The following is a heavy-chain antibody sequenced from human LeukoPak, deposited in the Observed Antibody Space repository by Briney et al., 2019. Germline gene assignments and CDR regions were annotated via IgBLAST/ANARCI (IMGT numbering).Heavy chain of an antibody. J-gene: IGHJ3*01. CDR2: IYYSGST. D-gene: IGHD1-26*01. V-gene: IGHV4-31*03. Sequence: PSETLSLTCTVSGGSISSGGYYWSWIRQHPGKGLEWIGYIYYSGSTYYNPSLKSRVTISVDTSKNQFSLKLTSVTAADTAVYYCAHFKGGSFDFWGQGTMVTVSS. CDR3: AHFKGGSFDF. CDR1: GGSISSGGYY.